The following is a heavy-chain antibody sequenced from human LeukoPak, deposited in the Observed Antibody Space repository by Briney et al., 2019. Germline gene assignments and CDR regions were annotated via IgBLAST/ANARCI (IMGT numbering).Heavy chain of an antibody. Sequence: GASVKVSCKASGYTFTSYDINWVRQATGQGLEGMGWMNSNSGNTGYAQKFHGGLTITRNTSISTAYMELRSLRCEDTAVYYCARESYCSSNSCYFLGRGYYYYYMDVWGKRTTVSVS. V-gene: IGHV1-8*03. CDR2: MNSNSGNT. CDR3: ARESYCSSNSCYFLGRGYYYYYMDV. CDR1: GYTFTSYD. D-gene: IGHD2-2*01. J-gene: IGHJ6*03.